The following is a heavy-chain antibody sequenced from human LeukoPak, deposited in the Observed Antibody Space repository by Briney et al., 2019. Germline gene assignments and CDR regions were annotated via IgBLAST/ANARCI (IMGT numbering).Heavy chain of an antibody. Sequence: GASVKVSCKASGYTFIAYYMHWVRLAPGQGLEWMGWINPSSGGTIYAPRFQGRVTMTRDTSINTAYMELNELRSDDTAVYYCAGQKDPRPIDFWGRGTLVTVSS. CDR1: GYTFIAYY. CDR3: AGQKDPRPIDF. CDR2: INPSSGGT. V-gene: IGHV1-2*02. J-gene: IGHJ4*02.